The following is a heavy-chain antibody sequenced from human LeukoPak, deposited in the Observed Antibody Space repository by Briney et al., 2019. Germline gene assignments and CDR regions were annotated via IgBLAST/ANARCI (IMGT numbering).Heavy chain of an antibody. CDR2: IKQDGSEK. D-gene: IGHD5-18*01. J-gene: IGHJ4*02. V-gene: IGHV3-7*03. Sequence: GGSLRLSCAASGFTFNTYTMNWVRQAPRKGLEWVANIKQDGSEKYYVDSVKGRFTISRDNAKNSPYLQMNSLRAEDTAVYYCARVEGYSYGYFDYWGQGTLVTVSS. CDR3: ARVEGYSYGYFDY. CDR1: GFTFNTYT.